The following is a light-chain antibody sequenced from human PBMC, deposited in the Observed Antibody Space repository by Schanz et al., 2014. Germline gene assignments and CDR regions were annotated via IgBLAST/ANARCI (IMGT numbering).Light chain of an antibody. J-gene: IGLJ3*02. V-gene: IGLV1-44*01. CDR1: SSNIGSNY. Sequence: QSVLTQPPSASGTPGQRVTISCSGSSSNIGSNYVYWYQQLPGTAPKLLIYTNNQRPSGVPDRFSASKSGTSASLAISGLQSEDEADYYCAAWDDSLNGQLFGGGTKLTVL. CDR2: TNN. CDR3: AAWDDSLNGQL.